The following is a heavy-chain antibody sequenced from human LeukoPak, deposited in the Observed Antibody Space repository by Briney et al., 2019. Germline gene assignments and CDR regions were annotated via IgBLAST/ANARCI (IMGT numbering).Heavy chain of an antibody. Sequence: GGSLRLSCAASGFTFSSYSMNWVRQAPGKGLEWVSYISSSGSTIYYADSVKGRFTISRDNAKNSLYLQMNSLRAEDTAVYYCARDQSLTIFGVVISRNPRRGMDVWGPRDHGHRLL. V-gene: IGHV3-48*01. CDR1: GFTFSSYS. CDR3: ARDQSLTIFGVVISRNPRRGMDV. D-gene: IGHD3-3*01. J-gene: IGHJ6*01. CDR2: ISSSGSTI.